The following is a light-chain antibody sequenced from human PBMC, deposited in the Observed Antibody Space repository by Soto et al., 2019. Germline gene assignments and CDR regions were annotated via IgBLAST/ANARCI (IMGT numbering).Light chain of an antibody. CDR1: QSISSW. CDR3: QQYNSYFLT. J-gene: IGKJ1*01. V-gene: IGKV1-5*01. CDR2: DAS. Sequence: DIQITHSPATPDSSXRARVTISXXAGQSISSWLAWYQQKPGKAPKLLIYDASSLESGVPSRFSGSGSGTEFTLTISSLQPDDFATYYCQQYNSYFLTFGQGTKVDIK.